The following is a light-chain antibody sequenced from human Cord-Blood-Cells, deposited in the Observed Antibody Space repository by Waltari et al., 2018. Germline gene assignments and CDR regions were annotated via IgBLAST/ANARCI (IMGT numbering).Light chain of an antibody. Sequence: SYELTQPLSVSVALGQTARMTCGGNNIGGTHVHWYQQKPGQAPVLVIYRDSNRPSGIPERFSGSNSGNTATLTISRAQAGDEADYYCQVWDSSTVVFGGGTKLTVL. V-gene: IGLV3-9*01. CDR2: RDS. J-gene: IGLJ2*01. CDR3: QVWDSSTVV. CDR1: NIGGTH.